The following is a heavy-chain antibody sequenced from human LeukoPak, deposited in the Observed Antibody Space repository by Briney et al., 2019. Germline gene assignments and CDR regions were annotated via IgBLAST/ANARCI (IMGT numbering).Heavy chain of an antibody. V-gene: IGHV1-2*04. Sequence: GASVKVSCKASGYTFTGYYMHWVRQAPGQGLEWMGWINPNSGGTNYAQKFQGWVTMTRDTSISTAYMELTRLKSDDTAVYYCARKCGGGSCYDFDYWGQGTLVTVSS. CDR3: ARKCGGGSCYDFDY. CDR2: INPNSGGT. D-gene: IGHD2-15*01. J-gene: IGHJ4*02. CDR1: GYTFTGYY.